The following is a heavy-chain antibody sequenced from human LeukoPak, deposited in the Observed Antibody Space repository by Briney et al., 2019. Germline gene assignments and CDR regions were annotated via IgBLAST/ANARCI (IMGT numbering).Heavy chain of an antibody. CDR1: GGSFSGYY. V-gene: IGHV4-34*01. D-gene: IGHD6-13*01. CDR3: ARGYSSSWSNWFDP. CDR2: INHSGST. J-gene: IGHJ5*02. Sequence: SETLSLTCAVHGGSFSGYYWSWIRQPPGKGLEWIGEINHSGSTNYNPSLKSRVTISVDTSKNQFSLKLSSVTAADTAVYYCARGYSSSWSNWFDPWGQGTLVTVSS.